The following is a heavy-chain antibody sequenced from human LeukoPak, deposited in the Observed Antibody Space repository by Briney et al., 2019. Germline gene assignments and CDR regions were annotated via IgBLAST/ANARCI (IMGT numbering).Heavy chain of an antibody. Sequence: GGSLRLSCAASGFTFSNYDMHWVRQVIGKGLEWVSGIGTAGDTYYPGSVKGRFAISRENGKNSLYLQMNSLRAGDTAVYFCARGRGGAHYGHWHLDLWGRGTLVTVSS. D-gene: IGHD2-21*01. CDR1: GFTFSNYD. V-gene: IGHV3-13*01. CDR3: ARGRGGAHYGHWHLDL. CDR2: IGTAGDT. J-gene: IGHJ2*01.